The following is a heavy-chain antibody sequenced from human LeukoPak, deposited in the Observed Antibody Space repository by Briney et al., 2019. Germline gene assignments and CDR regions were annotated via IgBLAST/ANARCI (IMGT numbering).Heavy chain of an antibody. Sequence: GGPLRLSCAASGFTFSSYGMHWVRQAPGKGLEWVAVIWYDGSNKYYADSVKGRFTISRDNSKNTLYLQMNSLRAEDTAVYYCAKDLGYCSSTSCSNDAFDIWGQGTMVTVSS. V-gene: IGHV3-33*06. CDR3: AKDLGYCSSTSCSNDAFDI. CDR2: IWYDGSNK. J-gene: IGHJ3*02. CDR1: GFTFSSYG. D-gene: IGHD2-2*01.